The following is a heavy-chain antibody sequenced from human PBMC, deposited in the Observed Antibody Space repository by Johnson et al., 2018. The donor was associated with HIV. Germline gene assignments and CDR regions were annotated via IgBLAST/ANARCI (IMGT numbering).Heavy chain of an antibody. CDR1: GFTVSRNY. D-gene: IGHD2-2*01. CDR2: IYSGGGT. CDR3: SSAIPGRSSLDGFDF. J-gene: IGHJ3*01. Sequence: VQLVESGGGLVQPGGSLRLACAASGFTVSRNYMSWVRQAPGTGLEWVSVIYSGGGTYYADSVKGRFTISRDNSTNTVYLQMKRLRAEYTAASYCSSAIPGRSSLDGFDFWGQGTMVTVSS. V-gene: IGHV3-66*01.